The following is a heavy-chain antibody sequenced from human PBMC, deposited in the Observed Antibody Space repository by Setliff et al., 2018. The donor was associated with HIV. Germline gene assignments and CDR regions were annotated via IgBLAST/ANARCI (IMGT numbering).Heavy chain of an antibody. CDR1: GGSMSSYY. J-gene: IGHJ4*02. D-gene: IGHD1-1*01. CDR3: ARDKGGTGGPKYFFDY. CDR2: IYYTGNT. V-gene: IGHV4-59*12. Sequence: PSETLSLTCTVSGGSMSSYYWSWIRQPPGKGLESIGYIYYTGNTYYNPSLKSRVTISADTSRNQFSLTLRSVTAADTAVYYCARDKGGTGGPKYFFDYWGQGTLVTVSS.